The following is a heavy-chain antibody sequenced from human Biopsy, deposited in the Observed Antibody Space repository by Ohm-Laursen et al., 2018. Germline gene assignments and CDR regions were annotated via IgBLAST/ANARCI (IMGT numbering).Heavy chain of an antibody. CDR2: IKRDGTTT. CDR1: GFTFSNYY. Sequence: SLRLSCSAFGFTFSNYYMHWVRQAPGKGLLWVSRIKRDGTTTDYAESVKGRFTISRDNAKNSLYLQMHSLRAEDTAVYYCARDTRWSPYSMDVWGQGTTVTVSS. CDR3: ARDTRWSPYSMDV. V-gene: IGHV3-74*01. D-gene: IGHD4-23*01. J-gene: IGHJ6*02.